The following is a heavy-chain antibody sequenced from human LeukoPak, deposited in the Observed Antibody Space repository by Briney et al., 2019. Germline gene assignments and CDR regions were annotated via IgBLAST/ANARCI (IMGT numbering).Heavy chain of an antibody. D-gene: IGHD3-9*01. Sequence: ASVTVSCTASAYKLNSYGISWVRQAPGQGLQWMGWISTFNDHTNYAQNFQGRVTMTTDTSTSTAYMELKSMTSHDTAIYYCARAIGYDRLTDFGSWGQGTLVTVSS. CDR1: AYKLNSYG. CDR2: ISTFNDHT. CDR3: ARAIGYDRLTDFGS. V-gene: IGHV1-18*01. J-gene: IGHJ4*02.